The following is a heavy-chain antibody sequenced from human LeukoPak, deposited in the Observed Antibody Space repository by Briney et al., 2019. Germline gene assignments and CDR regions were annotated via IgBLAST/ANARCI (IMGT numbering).Heavy chain of an antibody. CDR1: GGSITSSSSY. Sequence: KTSETLSVTCTVSGGSITSSSSYWGWVRQPPGKGPEWIGSIYYSGLTYDNPSLKSRVSISVDPAKNHFSLKVTSVTAADTAVYYCASGTFDDYGDYDRGDYFDHWGQGTLVTVSS. CDR3: ASGTFDDYGDYDRGDYFDH. V-gene: IGHV4-39*02. J-gene: IGHJ4*02. CDR2: IYYSGLT. D-gene: IGHD4-17*01.